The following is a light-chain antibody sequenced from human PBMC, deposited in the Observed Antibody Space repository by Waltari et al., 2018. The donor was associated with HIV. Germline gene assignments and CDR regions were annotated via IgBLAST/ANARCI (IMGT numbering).Light chain of an antibody. V-gene: IGLV2-14*02. CDR2: EVS. Sequence: QSALTQPASVSASPGQSITISCTGTSSDVGSYNLVSWYQQHPGKAPKLMIYEVSKRPSGVANRFSGSKSGNSASLDITGLQADDEADYYCQSYDSSLSGLWVFGGGTKLTVL. CDR3: QSYDSSLSGLWV. J-gene: IGLJ3*02. CDR1: SSDVGSYNL.